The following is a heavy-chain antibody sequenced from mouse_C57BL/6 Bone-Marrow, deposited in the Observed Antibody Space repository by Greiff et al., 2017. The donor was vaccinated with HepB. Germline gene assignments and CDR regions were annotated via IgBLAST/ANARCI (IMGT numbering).Heavy chain of an antibody. V-gene: IGHV5-2*03. D-gene: IGHD2-4*01. Sequence: EVMLVESGGGLVQPGESLKLSCESNEYEFPSHDMSWVRKTPEKRLELVAAINSDGGSTYYPDTMGRRFIISRDTTKKTLYLQMSSLRSEDTALYYCARHGDYDGVGAMDYWGQGTSVTVSS. CDR3: ARHGDYDGVGAMDY. J-gene: IGHJ4*01. CDR2: INSDGGST. CDR1: EYEFPSHD.